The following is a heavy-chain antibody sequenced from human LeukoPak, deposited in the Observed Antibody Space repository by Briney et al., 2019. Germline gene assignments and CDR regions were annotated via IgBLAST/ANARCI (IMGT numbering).Heavy chain of an antibody. D-gene: IGHD6-19*01. CDR1: GGSISSYY. CDR2: MYNRGST. Sequence: SETLSLTCTVSGGSISSYYWSWIRQPPGKELEWIGYMYNRGSTIYNPSLKSRVTISTDTSKNQFSLRLTSVTAADTAVYYCARAEKAVTGTLDYWGQGTLITVSS. V-gene: IGHV4-59*01. J-gene: IGHJ4*02. CDR3: ARAEKAVTGTLDY.